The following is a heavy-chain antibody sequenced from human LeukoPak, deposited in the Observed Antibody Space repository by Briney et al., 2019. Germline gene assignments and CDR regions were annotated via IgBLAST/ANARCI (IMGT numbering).Heavy chain of an antibody. CDR2: ISGSGGST. CDR3: ANSRGHGSGNL. Sequence: PGGSLRLSCVPSGFSFSNYAMSWVRQAPGKGLEWVSSISGSGGSTHYVDSVKGRFTISRDKTKNTLYLQMNSLRAEDTAVYYCANSRGHGSGNLWGQGTLVTVSS. CDR1: GFSFSNYA. V-gene: IGHV3-23*01. D-gene: IGHD3-10*01. J-gene: IGHJ5*02.